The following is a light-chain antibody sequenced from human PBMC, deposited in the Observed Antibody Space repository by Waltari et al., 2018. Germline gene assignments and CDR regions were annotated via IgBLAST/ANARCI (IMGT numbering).Light chain of an antibody. CDR3: QQYSATPPT. CDR2: WAS. V-gene: IGKV4-1*01. Sequence: DIVMTQSPDSLAVSLGEGAPINCKSSQSVISSVNNKSSLTWVQQKAGEPSKLLIFWASTRESGVPDRFSGSGSGTDFTLTISGPQAEDVAVYYCQQYSATPPTFGQGTKVEIK. CDR1: QSVISSVNNKSS. J-gene: IGKJ1*01.